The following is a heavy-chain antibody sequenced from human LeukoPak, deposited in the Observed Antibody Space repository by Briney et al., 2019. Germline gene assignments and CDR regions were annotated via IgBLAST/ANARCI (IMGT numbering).Heavy chain of an antibody. J-gene: IGHJ3*02. Sequence: SETLSLTCTVSGGSISSHYWSWIRQPPGKGLEWIGYIYYSGSTNYNPSLKSRVTISVDTSKNQFSLKLSSVTAADTAVYYCARETKSAFDIWGQGTMVTVSS. D-gene: IGHD1-7*01. CDR3: ARETKSAFDI. CDR2: IYYSGST. V-gene: IGHV4-59*11. CDR1: GGSISSHY.